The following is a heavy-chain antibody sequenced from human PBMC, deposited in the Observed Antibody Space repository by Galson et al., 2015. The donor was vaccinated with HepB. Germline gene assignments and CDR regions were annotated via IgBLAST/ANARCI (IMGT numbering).Heavy chain of an antibody. CDR1: GYTFTSYY. J-gene: IGHJ3*02. Sequence: SVKVSCKASGYTFTSYYMHWVRQAPGQGLEWMGIINPSGGSTSYAQKFQGRVTMTRDTSTSTVYMELSSLRSVDTAVYYCARGLVRTRWAFDIWGQGTMVTVSS. CDR3: ARGLVRTRWAFDI. V-gene: IGHV1-46*03. CDR2: INPSGGST. D-gene: IGHD6-19*01.